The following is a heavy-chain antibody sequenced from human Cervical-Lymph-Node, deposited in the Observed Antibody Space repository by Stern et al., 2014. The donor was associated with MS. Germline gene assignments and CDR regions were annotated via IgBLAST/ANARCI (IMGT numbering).Heavy chain of an antibody. CDR3: ARDRYSSSWYNYFDY. D-gene: IGHD6-13*01. Sequence: QVQLVQSGGGVVQPGRSLRLSCAASGFTFSSYGMHWVRQAPGKGLEWVAVIWYDGSNKNYADSVKGRFTISRDTSKNTLYLQMNSLRAEDAAVYYCARDRYSSSWYNYFDYWGQGTLVTVSS. J-gene: IGHJ4*02. CDR1: GFTFSSYG. CDR2: IWYDGSNK. V-gene: IGHV3-33*01.